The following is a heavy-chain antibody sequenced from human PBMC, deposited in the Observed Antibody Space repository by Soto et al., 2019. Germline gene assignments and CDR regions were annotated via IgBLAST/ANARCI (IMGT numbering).Heavy chain of an antibody. V-gene: IGHV1-8*01. CDR2: MNPNSGNT. J-gene: IGHJ4*03. CDR3: ARAPQLWTVGYYSALAG. Sequence: KTTGQGLEWMGWMNPNSGNTGSAQKFQGRVTMTRNTSISTAYMELSSLRSEDTAVYYCARAPQLWTVGYYSALAGRGQWT. D-gene: IGHD5-18*01.